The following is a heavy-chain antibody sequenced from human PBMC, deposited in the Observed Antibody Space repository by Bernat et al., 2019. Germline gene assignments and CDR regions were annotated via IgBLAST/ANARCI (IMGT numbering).Heavy chain of an antibody. Sequence: EVQLLESGGGLVQPGGSLRLSCAASGFTFSSYAMSWVRQAPGKGLEWVSAIDTAGDTYYPGSVKGRFTISRENAKNSLFLQMNSLRAGDTAVYFCARAGTAVTGNAFDIWGQGALVTVSS. CDR3: ARAGTAVTGNAFDI. J-gene: IGHJ3*02. CDR2: IDTAGDT. V-gene: IGHV3-13*01. CDR1: GFTFSSYA. D-gene: IGHD6-19*01.